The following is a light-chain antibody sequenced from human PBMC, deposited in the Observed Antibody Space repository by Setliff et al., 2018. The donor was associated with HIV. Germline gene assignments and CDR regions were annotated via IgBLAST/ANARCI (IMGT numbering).Light chain of an antibody. CDR2: EVS. V-gene: IGLV2-23*02. J-gene: IGLJ1*01. CDR3: CSYASTGSFV. Sequence: QSVLPQPASVSGSPGQSITISCAGTSSDVGSYNFVSWYQQHLGKAPKLIIYEVSKWPSGVSNHFSGSKSGNTASLTISGLQTEDEAEYYCCSYASTGSFVFGTGTKATVL. CDR1: SSDVGSYNF.